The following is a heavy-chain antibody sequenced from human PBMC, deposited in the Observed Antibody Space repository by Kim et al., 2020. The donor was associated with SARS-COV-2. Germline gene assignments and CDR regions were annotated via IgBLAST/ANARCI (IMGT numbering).Heavy chain of an antibody. Sequence: ASVKVSCKASGYTFTSYYVHWVRQAPGQGLEWMGIINPDAGSTTYAQKFQVRVTMTKDTSTSTVYMELSSLRSEDTAVYYCASHAAWANYFDYWGQGTLVTVSS. V-gene: IGHV1-46*01. CDR1: GYTFTSYY. CDR2: INPDAGST. J-gene: IGHJ4*02. D-gene: IGHD6-25*01. CDR3: ASHAAWANYFDY.